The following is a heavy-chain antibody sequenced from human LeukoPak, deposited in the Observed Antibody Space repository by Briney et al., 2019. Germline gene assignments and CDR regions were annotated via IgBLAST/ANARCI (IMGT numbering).Heavy chain of an antibody. CDR2: IYYSGST. J-gene: IGHJ4*02. CDR1: GGSISSSSYY. D-gene: IGHD6-13*01. CDR3: ARRLAGTEDY. V-gene: IGHV4-39*01. Sequence: PSETLSLTCTVSGGSISSSSYYLGWIRQPPGRGLEWIGSIYYSGSTYYNPSLKSRVTISVDTSKNQSSLKLSSVTAADTAVYYCARRLAGTEDYWGQGTLVTVSS.